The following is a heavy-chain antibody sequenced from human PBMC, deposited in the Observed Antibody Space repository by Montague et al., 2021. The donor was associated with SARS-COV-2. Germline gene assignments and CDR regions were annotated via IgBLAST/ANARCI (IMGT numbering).Heavy chain of an antibody. CDR1: GGSISSSSYY. Sequence: SETLSLTCTVSGGSISSSSYYWGWIRQPPGKGLEWIGSIYYSGSTYYNPSLKSRVTISVDTSKNQFSLKLSSVTAAATAVYYCASPGVYYDSSGLLGFDYWGQGTLVTVSS. D-gene: IGHD3-22*01. V-gene: IGHV4-39*01. J-gene: IGHJ4*02. CDR3: ASPGVYYDSSGLLGFDY. CDR2: IYYSGST.